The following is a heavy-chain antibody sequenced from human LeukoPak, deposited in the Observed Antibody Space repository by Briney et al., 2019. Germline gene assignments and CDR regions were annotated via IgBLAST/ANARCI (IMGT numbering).Heavy chain of an antibody. CDR1: GYSFTSYW. J-gene: IGHJ5*02. CDR2: IDPSDSYT. D-gene: IGHD6-19*01. Sequence: GEPLKISCKGSGYSFTSYWISWVRQMPGKGLEWMGRIDPSDSYTNYSPSFQGHVTISADKSISTAYLQWSSLKASDTAMYYCARLIPADSSGWYNWFDPWGQGTLVTVSS. CDR3: ARLIPADSSGWYNWFDP. V-gene: IGHV5-10-1*01.